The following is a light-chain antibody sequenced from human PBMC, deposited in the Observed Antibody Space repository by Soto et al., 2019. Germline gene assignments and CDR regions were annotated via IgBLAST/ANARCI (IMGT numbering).Light chain of an antibody. V-gene: IGLV2-14*03. CDR3: NSYTSSSTLVV. J-gene: IGLJ2*01. CDR2: DVS. CDR1: SSDIGAYNY. Sequence: QSALTQPASVSGSPGQSITIACTGTSSDIGAYNYVSWYQQHPGKAPKLIIYDVSNRPSGVSNRFSGSKSGNTASLTIYGLHAEDEAHYYCNSYTSSSTLVVFGGGTKLTVL.